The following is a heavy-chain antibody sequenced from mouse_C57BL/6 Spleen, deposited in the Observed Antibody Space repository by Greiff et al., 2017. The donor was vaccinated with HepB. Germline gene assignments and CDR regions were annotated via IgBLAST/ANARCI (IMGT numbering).Heavy chain of an antibody. D-gene: IGHD3-1*01. Sequence: VHVKQSGPELVKPGPSVKISCKASGYSFTDYNMNWVKQSNGKSLEWIGVINPNYGTTSYNQKFKGKATLTVDQSSSTAYMQLNSLTSEDSAVYYCARGLLLNWYFDVWGTGTTVTVSS. V-gene: IGHV1-39*01. CDR2: INPNYGTT. CDR3: ARGLLLNWYFDV. CDR1: GYSFTDYN. J-gene: IGHJ1*03.